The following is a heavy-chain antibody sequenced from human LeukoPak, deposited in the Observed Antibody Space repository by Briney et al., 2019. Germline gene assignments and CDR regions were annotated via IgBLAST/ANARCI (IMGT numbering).Heavy chain of an antibody. CDR3: ARMSQGAFDI. J-gene: IGHJ3*02. V-gene: IGHV3-23*01. CDR2: LSGDGGTT. CDR1: GFTFSSYA. Sequence: PGGSLRLSCAASGFTFSSYAMSWVRQSPGKGLEWVSSLSGDGGTTYYADSVKGRFTISRDNSKNTLYVQMNSLRAEDTAVYYCARMSQGAFDIWGQGTMVTVSS.